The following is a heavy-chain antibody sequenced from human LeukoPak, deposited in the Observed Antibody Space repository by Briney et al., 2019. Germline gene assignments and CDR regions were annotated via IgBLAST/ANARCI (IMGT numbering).Heavy chain of an antibody. V-gene: IGHV1-69*13. CDR2: IIPIFGGT. D-gene: IGHD6-6*01. Sequence: SVKVSRKASGGTFRAYGVSWVRQAPGQGLEWMGGIIPIFGGTSYAQKFQDRVTITADESTTVAYMDLSSLRFEDTAVYYCARVISIGQPPYYYYMDVWGKGTTVTVSS. J-gene: IGHJ6*03. CDR3: ARVISIGQPPYYYYMDV. CDR1: GGTFRAYG.